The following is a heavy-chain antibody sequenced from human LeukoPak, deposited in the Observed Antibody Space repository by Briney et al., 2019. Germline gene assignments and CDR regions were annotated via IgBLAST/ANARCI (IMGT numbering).Heavy chain of an antibody. CDR2: INHSGST. CDR1: GGSFSGYY. D-gene: IGHD1-7*01. CDR3: ARGRFAATTAYYYYGMDV. Sequence: SETLSLTCAVYGGSFSGYYWSWIRQPPGKGLEWIGEINHSGSTNYNPSLKSRVSISVDTSKNQFSLKLSSVTAADTAVYYCARGRFAATTAYYYYGMDVWGQGTTVTVSS. V-gene: IGHV4-34*01. J-gene: IGHJ6*02.